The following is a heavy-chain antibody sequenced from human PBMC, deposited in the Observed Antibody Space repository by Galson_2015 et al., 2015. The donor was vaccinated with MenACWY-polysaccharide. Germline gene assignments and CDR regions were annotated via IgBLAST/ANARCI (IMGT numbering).Heavy chain of an antibody. CDR1: GTLINNYY. V-gene: IGHV4-59*08. CDR3: ATFRENSGWDQSKFDF. Sequence: ETLSLTCTVSGTLINNYYWTWIRPPPGQALEWIGHISYSGNTNYNPSLKSRVTIGLDTSRDQFSLKLSSVTAADTAVYYCATFRENSGWDQSKFDFWGQGTLVTVSS. CDR2: ISYSGNT. J-gene: IGHJ4*02. D-gene: IGHD6-19*01.